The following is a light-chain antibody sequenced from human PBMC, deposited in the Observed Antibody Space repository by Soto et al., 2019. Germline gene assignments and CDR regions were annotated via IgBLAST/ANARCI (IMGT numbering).Light chain of an antibody. CDR1: QSFRGL. Sequence: EVVLTQSPVTLSLSPAERATLSCRASQSFRGLLAGYQQKPGQAPRLRIYDAYNRATGIPPRFSGSGSGTDCTLTISSLEPEDSAVYYCQQRHMWPITFGQGTRLEIK. CDR2: DAY. V-gene: IGKV3-11*01. CDR3: QQRHMWPIT. J-gene: IGKJ5*01.